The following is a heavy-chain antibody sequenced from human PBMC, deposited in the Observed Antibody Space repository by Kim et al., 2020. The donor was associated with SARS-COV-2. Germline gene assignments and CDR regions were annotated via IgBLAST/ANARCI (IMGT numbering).Heavy chain of an antibody. CDR3: ATNPYTYYDFWSGYYPFDY. Sequence: SVKVSCKASGGTFSSYAISWVRQAPGQGLEWMGGIIPIFGTANYAQKFQGRVTITADESTSTAYMELSSLRSEDTAVYYCATNPYTYYDFWSGYYPFDYWGQGTLVTVSS. D-gene: IGHD3-3*01. CDR2: IIPIFGTA. J-gene: IGHJ4*02. CDR1: GGTFSSYA. V-gene: IGHV1-69*13.